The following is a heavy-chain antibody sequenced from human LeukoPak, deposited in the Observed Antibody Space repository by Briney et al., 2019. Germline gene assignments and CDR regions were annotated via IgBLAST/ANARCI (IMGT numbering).Heavy chain of an antibody. V-gene: IGHV3-74*01. J-gene: IGHJ6*03. CDR1: GFSFSDYW. Sequence: GGSLRLSCAASGFSFSDYWMHWVRKAPGRELVWVSRINSDGSVTSYADSVKGRFTISRDNAKNALYLQMNTLRAEDTAVYYCARGGSCSGGGRYYYYYNKMDVWGKGTTVTISS. CDR3: ARGGSCSGGGRYYYYYNKMDV. CDR2: INSDGSVT. D-gene: IGHD2-15*01.